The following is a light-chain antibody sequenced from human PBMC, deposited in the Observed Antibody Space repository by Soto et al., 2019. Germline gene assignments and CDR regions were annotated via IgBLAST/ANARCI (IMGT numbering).Light chain of an antibody. V-gene: IGKV3-20*01. Sequence: EIVLTQSPATLSLSPGERATLPCRASQSVSSSYLAWYQQKPGQAPRLLIYGASSRATGIPDRFSGSGSGTDFTLTISRLEPEDFAVYYCQQYGRTFGQGTKVDIK. CDR3: QQYGRT. J-gene: IGKJ1*01. CDR2: GAS. CDR1: QSVSSSY.